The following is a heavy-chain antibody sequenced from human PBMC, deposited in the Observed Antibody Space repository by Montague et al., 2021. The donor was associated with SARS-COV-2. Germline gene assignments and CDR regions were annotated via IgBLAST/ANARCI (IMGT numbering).Heavy chain of an antibody. Sequence: SLSLSCSASGFTFSDYYMSWIRQAPGKGLEWISYISSSGSTIYHADSVKGRFTISRDNAKNSLSLLMNSLRAEDTAVYYCARLVTMRYHYYYGLDVWGLGTTVTVSS. CDR2: ISSSGSTI. CDR1: GFTFSDYY. D-gene: IGHD2-2*01. CDR3: ARLVTMRYHYYYGLDV. V-gene: IGHV3-11*01. J-gene: IGHJ6*02.